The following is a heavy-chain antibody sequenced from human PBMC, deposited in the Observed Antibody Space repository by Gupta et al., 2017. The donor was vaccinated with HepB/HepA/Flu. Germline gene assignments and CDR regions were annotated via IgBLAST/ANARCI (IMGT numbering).Heavy chain of an antibody. CDR2: ISSSSSYI. CDR1: GFTFSSYS. V-gene: IGHV3-21*01. J-gene: IGHJ4*02. D-gene: IGHD1-26*01. Sequence: EVQLVESGGGLVKPGGSLGLSCAASGFTFSSYSMNWVRQAPGKGLEWVSSISSSSSYIYYADSVKGRFTISRDNAKNSLYLQMNSLRAEDTAVYYCARGVESGSWDFDYWGQGPLVTVSS. CDR3: ARGVESGSWDFDY.